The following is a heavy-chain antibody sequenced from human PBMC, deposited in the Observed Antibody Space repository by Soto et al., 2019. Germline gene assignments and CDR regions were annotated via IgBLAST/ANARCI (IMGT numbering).Heavy chain of an antibody. J-gene: IGHJ6*02. CDR3: ARNRPRSITGIFYGVDA. Sequence: ASVNVSCQTSVYIFTRYNIYCVRQDPGKGREWMGSIKPNGGNTPYAQKIHGRATTTRDTSTSTVYIDLSSLRSEDTAVYYCARNRPRSITGIFYGVDAWAHATTVTVSS. CDR1: VYIFTRYN. CDR2: IKPNGGNT. D-gene: IGHD1-20*01. V-gene: IGHV1-46*01.